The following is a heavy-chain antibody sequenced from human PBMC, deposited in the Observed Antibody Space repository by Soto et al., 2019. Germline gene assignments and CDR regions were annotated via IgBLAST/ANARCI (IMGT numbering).Heavy chain of an antibody. CDR3: AKPSASVVVPAAESGDY. CDR1: GFTFSSYA. J-gene: IGHJ4*02. V-gene: IGHV3-23*01. CDR2: ISGSGGST. Sequence: GGSLRLSCAASGFTFSSYAMSWVRQAPGKGLEWVSAISGSGGSTYYADSVKGRFTISRDNSKNTLYLQMNSLRAEDTAVYYCAKPSASVVVPAAESGDYRGQGTLVTVSS. D-gene: IGHD2-2*01.